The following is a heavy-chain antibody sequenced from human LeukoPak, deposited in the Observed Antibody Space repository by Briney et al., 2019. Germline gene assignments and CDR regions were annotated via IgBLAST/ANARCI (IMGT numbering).Heavy chain of an antibody. CDR2: IIPIFGTA. CDR3: ARDVGLRLGELSLYYFDY. Sequence: SVKVSCKASGGTFSSYAISWVRQAPGQGLEWMGGIIPIFGTANYAQKFQGRVTITADESTSKAYMELSSLRSEDTAVYCFARDVGLRLGELSLYYFDYWGQGTLVTVSS. CDR1: GGTFSSYA. J-gene: IGHJ4*02. V-gene: IGHV1-69*13. D-gene: IGHD3-16*02.